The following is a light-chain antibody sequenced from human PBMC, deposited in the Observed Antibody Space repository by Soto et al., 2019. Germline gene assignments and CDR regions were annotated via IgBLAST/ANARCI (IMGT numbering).Light chain of an antibody. CDR2: GAS. J-gene: IGKJ2*01. Sequence: EIVMTQSPATLSVSPGERATLSCRASQSVSSNLAWYQQKPGQAPRLLIYGASTRAPGIPARFSGSGSGTEFTLTLSSLQYEDFAVYYCQQYNNGPPYTFGQGTKLEIK. CDR1: QSVSSN. V-gene: IGKV3-15*01. CDR3: QQYNNGPPYT.